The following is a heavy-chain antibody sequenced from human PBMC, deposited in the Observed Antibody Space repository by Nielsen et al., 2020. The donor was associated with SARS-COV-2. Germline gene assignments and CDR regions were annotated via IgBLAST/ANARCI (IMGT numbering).Heavy chain of an antibody. J-gene: IGHJ4*02. Sequence: ASVKVSCKASGYTFINHAINWVRQAAGQGLEWMGWMSPNSGNTGYAQKFQGRVTMTRDTSISTAYMELSSLRSEDTAVYYCARSSPAFGYWGQGTLVTVSS. D-gene: IGHD2-2*01. V-gene: IGHV1-8*01. CDR2: MSPNSGNT. CDR3: ARSSPAFGY. CDR1: GYTFINHA.